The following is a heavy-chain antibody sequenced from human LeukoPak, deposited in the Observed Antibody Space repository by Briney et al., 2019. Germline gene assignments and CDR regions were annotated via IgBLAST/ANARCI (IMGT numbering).Heavy chain of an antibody. CDR2: ISAYNGNT. V-gene: IGHV1-18*01. CDR1: GYTFTSYG. Sequence: ASVKVSCKASGYTFTSYGISWVRQAAGQGVEGMGGISAYNGNTNYAQKLQARVTMTTDTSTSTAYMQLRSLRSDDTAVYYCARDGPRYCSSTSCYHGFDYWGQGTLVTVSS. D-gene: IGHD2-2*01. CDR3: ARDGPRYCSSTSCYHGFDY. J-gene: IGHJ4*02.